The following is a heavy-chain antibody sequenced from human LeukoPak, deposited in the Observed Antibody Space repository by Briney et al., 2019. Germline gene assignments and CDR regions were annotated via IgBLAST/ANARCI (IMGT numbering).Heavy chain of an antibody. CDR2: IYYSGCT. Sequence: SETLSLTCTVSGGSISSYYWSWIRQPPGKGLEWIGYIYYSGCTNYNPSLKSRATISADMSKNQFSLKLNSVTAADTAVYYCARGQWLVRGWFDPWGQGILVTVSS. V-gene: IGHV4-59*08. CDR1: GGSISSYY. D-gene: IGHD6-19*01. CDR3: ARGQWLVRGWFDP. J-gene: IGHJ5*02.